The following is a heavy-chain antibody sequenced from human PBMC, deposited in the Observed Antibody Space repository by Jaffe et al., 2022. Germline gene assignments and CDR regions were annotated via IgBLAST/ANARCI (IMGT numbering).Heavy chain of an antibody. J-gene: IGHJ4*02. CDR1: GFSLSTSGMC. V-gene: IGHV2-70*20. Sequence: QVTLRESGPALVKPTQTLTLTCTFSGFSLSTSGMCVSWVRQPPGKALEWLALIDWDDDKYYSTSLKTRLTISKDTSKNQVVLTMTNMDPVDTATYYCARSGVAWQTVDIVATGGFDYWGQGTLVTVSS. CDR2: IDWDDDK. D-gene: IGHD5-12*01. CDR3: ARSGVAWQTVDIVATGGFDY.